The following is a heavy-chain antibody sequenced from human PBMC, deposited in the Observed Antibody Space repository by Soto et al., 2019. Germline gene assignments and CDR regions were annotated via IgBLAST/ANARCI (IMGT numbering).Heavy chain of an antibody. CDR1: GYTFSNYA. CDR3: AAAGAGTFDL. V-gene: IGHV3-23*01. D-gene: IGHD6-19*01. CDR2: IRGNGDAT. Sequence: VQLLESGGVLVPPGGSLRLSCAASGYTFSNYAMSWVGQAPGKGLEWVSSIRGNGDATEYADSVKGRFTIPRDNSKNRLTLQMNSLRVEATALYSCAAAGAGTFDLWGQGTMVTVSS. J-gene: IGHJ3*01.